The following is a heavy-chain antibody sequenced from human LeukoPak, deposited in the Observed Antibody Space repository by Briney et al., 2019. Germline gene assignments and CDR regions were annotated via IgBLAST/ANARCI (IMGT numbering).Heavy chain of an antibody. CDR2: INHSGST. D-gene: IGHD3-10*01. J-gene: IGHJ5*02. Sequence: SETLSLTCTVSGGSISSYYWSWIRQPPGKGLEWIGEINHSGSTNYNPSLKSRVTMSVDTSKSQFSLKLSSVTAADTAVYSCARGSVRGEFDPWGQGTLVTVSS. V-gene: IGHV4-34*01. CDR3: ARGSVRGEFDP. CDR1: GGSISSYY.